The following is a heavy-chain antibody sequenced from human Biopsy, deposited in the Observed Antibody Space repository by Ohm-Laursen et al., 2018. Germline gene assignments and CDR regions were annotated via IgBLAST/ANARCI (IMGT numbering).Heavy chain of an antibody. CDR2: IDPKYGDT. CDR1: RYTFTGDY. CDR3: ARVGFSSTWPPDRHDAFDI. Sequence: SSVKVSCRASRYTFTGDYIHWVRQAPGQGLEWMGWIDPKYGDTKFAQKFQGRVTMTRDTSISTVQMELSSLRSDDTAVYYCARVGFSSTWPPDRHDAFDIWGQGTMVTVSS. V-gene: IGHV1-2*02. D-gene: IGHD6-13*01. J-gene: IGHJ3*02.